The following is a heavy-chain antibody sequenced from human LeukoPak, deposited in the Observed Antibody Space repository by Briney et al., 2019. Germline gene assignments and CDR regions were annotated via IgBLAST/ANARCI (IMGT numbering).Heavy chain of an antibody. V-gene: IGHV4-59*03. CDR2: NMNT. CDR1: GASISSYY. CDR3: ATYYVNGAGRGH. J-gene: IGHJ4*02. D-gene: IGHD2-8*01. Sequence: SETLSLICTVSGASISSYYWSWIRQAPGKGLEWIGHNMNTYYNPSLKSRVTISIDTSKNQFSLMLSTVTAADTAIYYCATYYVNGAGRGHWGPGTLVTVSS.